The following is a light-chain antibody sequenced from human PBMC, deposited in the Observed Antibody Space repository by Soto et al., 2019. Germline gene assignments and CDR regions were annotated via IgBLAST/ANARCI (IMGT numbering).Light chain of an antibody. CDR1: SSDVGRYNY. CDR3: CSYTNSATYV. J-gene: IGLJ1*01. V-gene: IGLV2-14*01. Sequence: QSVLAQPSSVSGSPGQSITIPCTGTSSDVGRYNYVSWYQQHPGKAPKLMIHEVSYRPSGVSSRFSGYKSGNTASLTISGLQAEDEAEYHCCSYTNSATYVFGTGTTVTVL. CDR2: EVS.